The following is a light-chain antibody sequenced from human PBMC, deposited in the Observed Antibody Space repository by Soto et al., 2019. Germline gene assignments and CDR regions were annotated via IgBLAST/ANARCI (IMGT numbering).Light chain of an antibody. CDR2: DVS. Sequence: QSALTQPRSVSGSPGQSVTISCTGTSSDVGDYNYVSWYQQHPGKAPKVMIYDVSKRPSGVPDRFSGSKSGNTASLTISGLQAEDEADYYCCSYAGSYTYVFGTGTKVTVL. CDR1: SSDVGDYNY. J-gene: IGLJ1*01. V-gene: IGLV2-11*01. CDR3: CSYAGSYTYV.